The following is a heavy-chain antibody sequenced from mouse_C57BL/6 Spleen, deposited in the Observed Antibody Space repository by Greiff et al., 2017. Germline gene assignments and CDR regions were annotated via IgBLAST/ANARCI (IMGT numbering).Heavy chain of an antibody. CDR2: ISYDGSN. D-gene: IGHD1-1*02. CDR3: AREIMGY. V-gene: IGHV3-6*01. J-gene: IGHJ2*01. Sequence: ESGPGLVKPSQSLSLTCSVTGYSITSGYYWNWIRQFPGNKLEWMGYISYDGSNNYNPSLKNRISITRDTSKNQFFLKLNSVTTEDTATYYCAREIMGYWGQGTTLTVSS. CDR1: GYSITSGYY.